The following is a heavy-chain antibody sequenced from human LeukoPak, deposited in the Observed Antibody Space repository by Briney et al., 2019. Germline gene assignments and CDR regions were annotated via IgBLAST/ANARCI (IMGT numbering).Heavy chain of an antibody. CDR3: ARAPSPGWFDP. Sequence: PSETLSLTCTVSGGSISSGGYYWSWIRQHPGKGLEWIGYIYYSGSTYYNPSLKSRVTISVDTSKNQFSLKPSSVTAADTAVYYCARAPSPGWFDPWGQGTLVTVSS. J-gene: IGHJ5*02. CDR2: IYYSGST. CDR1: GGSISSGGYY. V-gene: IGHV4-31*03.